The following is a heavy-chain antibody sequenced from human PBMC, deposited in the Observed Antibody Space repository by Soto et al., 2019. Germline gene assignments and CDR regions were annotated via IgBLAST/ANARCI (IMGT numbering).Heavy chain of an antibody. J-gene: IGHJ4*02. CDR1: GFTFSSYG. CDR3: AKDPDYYGSGFDY. V-gene: IGHV3-30*18. CDR2: ISYDGSNK. Sequence: QVQLVESGGGVVQPGRSLRLSCAASGFTFSSYGMHWVRQAPGTGLEWVAVISYDGSNKYYAVSVKGRFTISRDNSKNKLYLHLNSLRAYDTAVYYCAKDPDYYGSGFDYWGQGTLVTVSS. D-gene: IGHD3-10*01.